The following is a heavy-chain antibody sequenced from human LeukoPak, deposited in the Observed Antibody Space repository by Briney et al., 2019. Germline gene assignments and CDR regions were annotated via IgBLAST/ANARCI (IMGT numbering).Heavy chain of an antibody. CDR3: AKGSGWEASYFYYYMDV. Sequence: GALRLSCSASGFPFSSYEMNLVRQAPGKGLEGGSYISSSGSTIYYADSVKGRFTISRDNAKNSLYLQMNSLRAEDTAVYFCAKGSGWEASYFYYYMDVWGKGTTVTISS. CDR2: ISSSGSTI. V-gene: IGHV3-48*03. D-gene: IGHD1-26*01. J-gene: IGHJ6*03. CDR1: GFPFSSYE.